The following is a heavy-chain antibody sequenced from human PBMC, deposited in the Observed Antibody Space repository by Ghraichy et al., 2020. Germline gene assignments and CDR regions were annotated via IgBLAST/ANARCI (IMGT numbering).Heavy chain of an antibody. CDR2: IIPIFGTA. CDR1: GGTFSSYA. CDR3: AFLDDSSGQPFDY. D-gene: IGHD3-22*01. V-gene: IGHV1-69*13. Sequence: SVKVSCKASGGTFSSYAISWVRQAPGQGLEWMGGIIPIFGTANYAQKFQGRVTITADESTSTAYMELSSLRSEDTAVYYCAFLDDSSGQPFDYWGQGTLVTVSS. J-gene: IGHJ4*02.